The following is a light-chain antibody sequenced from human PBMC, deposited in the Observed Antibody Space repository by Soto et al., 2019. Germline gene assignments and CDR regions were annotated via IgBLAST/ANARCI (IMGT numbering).Light chain of an antibody. J-gene: IGKJ3*01. CDR1: QSVSSN. V-gene: IGKV3-15*01. CDR2: GAS. CDR3: QQYTTWPS. Sequence: EILMTQSPATLSVSPGERATLSCRASQSVSSNLAWYQQKPGQAPRLLIYGASTRATGIPTRFSGSGSGTEFTLTISSLQSEDFAVYFCQQYTTWPSFGPGTKVDIK.